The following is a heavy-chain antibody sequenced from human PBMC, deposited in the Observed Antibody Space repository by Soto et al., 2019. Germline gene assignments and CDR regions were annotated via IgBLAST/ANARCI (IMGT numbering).Heavy chain of an antibody. CDR2: IYYSGST. D-gene: IGHD2-21*01. CDR1: GGSISSYY. Sequence: SETLSLTCTVSGGSISSYYWSWIRQPPGKGLEWIGYIYYSGSTNYNPSLKSRATISVDTSKNQFSLKLSSVTAADTAVYYCARDRVMTGYFDYWGQGTLVTVSS. CDR3: ARDRVMTGYFDY. V-gene: IGHV4-59*01. J-gene: IGHJ4*02.